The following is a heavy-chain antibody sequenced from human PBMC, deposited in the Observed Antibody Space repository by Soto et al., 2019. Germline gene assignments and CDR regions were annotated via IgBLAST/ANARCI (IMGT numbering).Heavy chain of an antibody. Sequence: EVQLVESGGGLVQPGGSLRLSCAASGFTFSSYSMNWVRQAPGKGLEWVSYISSSSSTIYYADSVKGRFTISRDNGKNSQYLQMTSLRAEDTAVYYCARQEVRGYYYYMDVWGKGTTVTVSS. J-gene: IGHJ6*03. V-gene: IGHV3-48*01. CDR3: ARQEVRGYYYYMDV. CDR2: ISSSSSTI. CDR1: GFTFSSYS.